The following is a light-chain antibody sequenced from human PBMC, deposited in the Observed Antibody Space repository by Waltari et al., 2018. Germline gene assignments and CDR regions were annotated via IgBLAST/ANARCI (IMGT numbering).Light chain of an antibody. CDR1: SGSVSSTSY. CDR3: SMYMGSGVWV. CDR2: KGI. J-gene: IGLJ3*02. Sequence: QTVVTQEPSLSVSPGGTVTLTCALRSGSVSSTSYPTWYQQTPGQPPRTLVYKGISRSSGVPDRVSGSILGNTAALTITGAQADDESDYYCSMYMGSGVWVFGGGTKLTVL. V-gene: IGLV8-61*01.